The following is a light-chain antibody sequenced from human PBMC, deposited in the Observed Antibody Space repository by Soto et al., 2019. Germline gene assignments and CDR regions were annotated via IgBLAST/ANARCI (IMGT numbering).Light chain of an antibody. V-gene: IGLV2-14*03. CDR2: DVT. CDR1: SSDVGGYNY. Sequence: SRLTPPASVSGSPGHSITISCTGTSSDVGGYNYVSWYQHHPGKAPKLIIYDVTNRPSGVSNPFSGSKSGNTASLTISGLHLEDEADYSCSCNTPSNPSQLVFGTGTKVPVL. J-gene: IGLJ1*01. CDR3: SCNTPSNPSQLV.